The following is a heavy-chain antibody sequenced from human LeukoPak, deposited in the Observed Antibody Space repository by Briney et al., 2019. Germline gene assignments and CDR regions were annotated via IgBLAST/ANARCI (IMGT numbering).Heavy chain of an antibody. D-gene: IGHD3-22*01. CDR2: IYYSGST. Sequence: SETLSLTCTVSGGSISSSSYYWGWIRQPPGKGLEWIGSIYYSGSTYYNPSLKSRVTISVDTSKNQFSLKLSSVTAADTAVYYCARLRREDSSGYPYYFDYWGPGTLVTVSS. V-gene: IGHV4-39*01. J-gene: IGHJ4*02. CDR3: ARLRREDSSGYPYYFDY. CDR1: GGSISSSSYY.